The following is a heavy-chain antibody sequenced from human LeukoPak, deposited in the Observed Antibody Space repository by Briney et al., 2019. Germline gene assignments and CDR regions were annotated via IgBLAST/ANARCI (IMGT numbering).Heavy chain of an antibody. V-gene: IGHV3-73*01. CDR1: GFTFSGSA. CDR2: IRSKANSYAT. D-gene: IGHD1-26*01. CDR3: TRLGGATKGYYYYYMDV. J-gene: IGHJ6*03. Sequence: GGSLRLSCAASGFTFSGSAMHWVRQASGKGLEWVGRIRSKANSYATAYAASVKGRFTISRDDSKNTAYLQMNSLKTEDTAVYYCTRLGGATKGYYYYYMDVWGKGTTVTVSS.